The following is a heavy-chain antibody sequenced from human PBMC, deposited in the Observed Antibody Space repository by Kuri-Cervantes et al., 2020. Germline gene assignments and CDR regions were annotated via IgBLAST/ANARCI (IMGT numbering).Heavy chain of an antibody. J-gene: IGHJ4*02. CDR1: GFTFSSYS. D-gene: IGHD3-22*01. V-gene: IGHV3-21*03. Sequence: GGSLRLSCAASGFTFSSYSMNWVRQAPGKGLEWVSSINSGSSYLYYADSVKGRFTISRDNAKNSLYLQMNSLRAEDTAVYYCARGQSDFHDSSGYYPTHYDSWDQGTLVTVSS. CDR2: INSGSSYL. CDR3: ARGQSDFHDSSGYYPTHYDS.